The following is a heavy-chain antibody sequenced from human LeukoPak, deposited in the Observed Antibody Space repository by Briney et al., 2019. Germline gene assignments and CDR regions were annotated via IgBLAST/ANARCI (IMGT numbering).Heavy chain of an antibody. Sequence: PGGSLRLSCAASGFTFSTYNMNWVRQAPGKGLEWVAVIWYDGSNKYYADSVKGRFTISRDNSKNTLYLQMNSLRAEDTAVYYCAKVKIGGDNSGLGNDAFDIWGQGTMVTVSS. CDR2: IWYDGSNK. J-gene: IGHJ3*02. CDR1: GFTFSTYN. D-gene: IGHD3-22*01. V-gene: IGHV3-33*06. CDR3: AKVKIGGDNSGLGNDAFDI.